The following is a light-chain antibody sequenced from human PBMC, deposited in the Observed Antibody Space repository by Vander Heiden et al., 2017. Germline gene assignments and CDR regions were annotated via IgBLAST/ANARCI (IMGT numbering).Light chain of an antibody. CDR1: SSGVGGYNY. CDR3: SAYTSSSHV. Sequence: QSALTQPAPVSGSPGQSITISCTGTSSGVGGYNYVSWYQQHPGKAPKLMIYDVSNRPSGVSNRFSGSKSGNTASLTISGLQAEDEADYYCSAYTSSSHVFGTGTKVTVL. CDR2: DVS. V-gene: IGLV2-14*01. J-gene: IGLJ1*01.